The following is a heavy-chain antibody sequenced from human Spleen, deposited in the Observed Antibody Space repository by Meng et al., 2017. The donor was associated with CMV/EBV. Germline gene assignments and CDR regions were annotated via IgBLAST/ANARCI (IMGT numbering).Heavy chain of an antibody. J-gene: IGHJ4*02. CDR2: FDPEDGET. CDR3: AKHNLRTPVGRNVYYFHS. D-gene: IGHD1-1*01. V-gene: IGHV1-24*01. CDR1: GYTLTELS. Sequence: ASVKVSCKVSGYTLTELSMHWVRQAPGKGLEWMGGFDPEDGETIHAQKFQGRVTMTEDTSTDTAYMELSSLRSEDTAVYYCAKHNLRTPVGRNVYYFHSWGQGTPVTVSS.